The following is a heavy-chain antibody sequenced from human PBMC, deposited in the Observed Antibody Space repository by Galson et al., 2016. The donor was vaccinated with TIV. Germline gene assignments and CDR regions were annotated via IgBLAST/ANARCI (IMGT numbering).Heavy chain of an antibody. V-gene: IGHV1-8*02. CDR3: ARQERGYSDGYWFDP. D-gene: IGHD5-18*01. CDR1: GYTFTSYH. Sequence: SVKVSCKASGYTFTSYHINWVRQATGQGLEWMGWINPDSGNTGYVQKFQGRVTMTRNISASTVYMELSSLRSEDTAVYYCARQERGYSDGYWFDPWGQGTLVTISS. J-gene: IGHJ5*02. CDR2: INPDSGNT.